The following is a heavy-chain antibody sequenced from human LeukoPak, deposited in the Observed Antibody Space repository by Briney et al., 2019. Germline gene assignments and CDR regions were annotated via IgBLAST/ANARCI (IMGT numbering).Heavy chain of an antibody. CDR2: IYYSGST. CDR3: ARNLVGDIVVVPAAILGWFDP. V-gene: IGHV4-39*01. CDR1: GGSISSSSYY. D-gene: IGHD2-2*02. Sequence: SETLSLTCTVSGGSISSSSYYWGWIRQPPGKGLEWIGSIYYSGSTYYNPSLKSRVTISVDTSKNQFSLKLSSVIAADTAVYYCARNLVGDIVVVPAAILGWFDPWGQGTLVTVSS. J-gene: IGHJ5*02.